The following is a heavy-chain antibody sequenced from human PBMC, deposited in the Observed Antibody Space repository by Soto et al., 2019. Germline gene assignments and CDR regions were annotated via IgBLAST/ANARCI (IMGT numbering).Heavy chain of an antibody. D-gene: IGHD3-16*01. CDR2: TRKRSDSFTT. CDR1: GFTLSDHH. Sequence: EVQMLESGGGLVQPGGSLRLSCEASGFTLSDHHINWVRQAPGKGLEWLGRTRKRSDSFTTEYAASVKGRFTISRDGSWTLVFLQMNSMKTDDTAVYYGVGESFDAFEDGGQGTLVTVSS. CDR3: VGESFDAFED. V-gene: IGHV3-72*01. J-gene: IGHJ4*02.